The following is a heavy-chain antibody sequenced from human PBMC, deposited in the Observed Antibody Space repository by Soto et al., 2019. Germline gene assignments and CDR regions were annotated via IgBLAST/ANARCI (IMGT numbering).Heavy chain of an antibody. CDR1: GGSISSGGYS. CDR3: ARVPDV. J-gene: IGHJ6*02. V-gene: IGHV4-30-2*01. Sequence: QLQLQESGSGLVKPSQTLSLTCAVSGGSISSGGYSWSWIRQPPGKGLEWIGYIYHSGSTYYNPSPXSXXPISVDRSKNPFSLKLSAVTAADTAVYYCARVPDVWGQGTTVTVSS. CDR2: IYHSGST.